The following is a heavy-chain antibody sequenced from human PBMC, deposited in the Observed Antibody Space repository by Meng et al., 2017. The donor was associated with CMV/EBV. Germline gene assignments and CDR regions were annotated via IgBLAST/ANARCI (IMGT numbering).Heavy chain of an antibody. D-gene: IGHD2-2*01. V-gene: IGHV1-2*02. CDR1: GYTFTGYY. Sequence: ASVKVSCKASGYTFTGYYMHWVRQAPGQGLEWMGWINPNSGGTNYAQKFQGRVTMTRDTSISTAYMELSRLRSEDTAVYYCARGALIVVVPAAVIGALDYWGQGTLVTVSS. CDR2: INPNSGGT. J-gene: IGHJ4*02. CDR3: ARGALIVVVPAAVIGALDY.